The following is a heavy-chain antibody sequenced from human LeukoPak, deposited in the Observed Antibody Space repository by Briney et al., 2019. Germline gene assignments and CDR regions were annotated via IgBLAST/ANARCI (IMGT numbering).Heavy chain of an antibody. J-gene: IGHJ4*02. V-gene: IGHV1-8*01. CDR3: ARGRGYCTNGVCHRRFDY. CDR2: MNPSSANT. Sequence: ASVKVSCKASGYTCTSYDINWVRQATGQGLEWMGWMNPSSANTGYAQKFQGRVTMTRNTSISTAYMELSSLRSEDTAVYYCARGRGYCTNGVCHRRFDYWGQGTLVTVSS. D-gene: IGHD2-8*01. CDR1: GYTCTSYD.